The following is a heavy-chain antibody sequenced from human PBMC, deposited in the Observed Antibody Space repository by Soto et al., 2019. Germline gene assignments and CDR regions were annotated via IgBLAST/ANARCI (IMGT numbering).Heavy chain of an antibody. J-gene: IGHJ5*02. CDR2: IIPIFGTA. D-gene: IGHD2-15*01. CDR3: ARNTDYCSGGSCYDWFDP. V-gene: IGHV1-69*01. CDR1: GGTFSSYA. Sequence: QVQLVQSGAEVKKPGSSVKASCKASGGTFSSYAISWVRQAPGQGLEWMGGIIPIFGTANYAQKFQGRVTITADESTSTAYMELSSLRSEDTAVYYCARNTDYCSGGSCYDWFDPWGQGTLVTVSS.